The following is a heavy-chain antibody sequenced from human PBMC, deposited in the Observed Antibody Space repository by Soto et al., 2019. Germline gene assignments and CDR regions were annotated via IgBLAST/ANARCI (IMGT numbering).Heavy chain of an antibody. J-gene: IGHJ4*02. D-gene: IGHD3-10*01. CDR2: ISYDGSNK. V-gene: IGHV3-30-3*01. Sequence: GGSLRLSCAASGFTFSSYAMHWVRQAPGKGLEWVALISYDGSNKYYADSVKGRFTISRDNSKNTLYLQMNSLRAEDTAVYYCAREVGRLWFGSLDYWGQGTLVTVSS. CDR3: AREVGRLWFGSLDY. CDR1: GFTFSSYA.